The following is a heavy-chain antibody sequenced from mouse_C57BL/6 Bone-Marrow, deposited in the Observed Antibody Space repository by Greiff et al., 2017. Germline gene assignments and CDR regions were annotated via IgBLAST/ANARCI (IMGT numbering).Heavy chain of an antibody. Sequence: EVKLVESGGDLVKPGGSLKLSCAASGFTFSSYGMSWVRQTPDKRLEWVATISSGGSYTYYPDSVKGRFTISRDNAKNTLYLQMSSLKSEDTAMYYCAGSYYGSSYGYYAMDYWGQGTSVTVSS. CDR2: ISSGGSYT. D-gene: IGHD1-1*01. J-gene: IGHJ4*01. CDR3: AGSYYGSSYGYYAMDY. CDR1: GFTFSSYG. V-gene: IGHV5-6*01.